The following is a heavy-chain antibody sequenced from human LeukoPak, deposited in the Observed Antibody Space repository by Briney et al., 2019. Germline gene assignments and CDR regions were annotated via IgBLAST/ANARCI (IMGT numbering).Heavy chain of an antibody. CDR2: IYTSGST. J-gene: IGHJ4*02. CDR1: GGSISSGSYY. D-gene: IGHD3-10*01. CDR3: ARGGGSGSYFGRFFLNYFDY. Sequence: KSSQTLSLTCTVSGGSISSGSYYWSWIRQPAGKGLEWIGRIYTSGSTNYNPSLKSRVTISVDTSKNQFSLKLSSVTAADTAVYYCARGGGSGSYFGRFFLNYFDYWGQGTLVTVSS. V-gene: IGHV4-61*02.